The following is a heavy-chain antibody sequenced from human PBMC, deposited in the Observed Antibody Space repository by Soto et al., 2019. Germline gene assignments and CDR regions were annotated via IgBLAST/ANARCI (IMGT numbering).Heavy chain of an antibody. J-gene: IGHJ6*02. Sequence: PSETLSLTCAVYGGSFSGYYWSWIRQPPGKGLEWIGEINHSGSTNYNPSLKSRVTISVDTSKNQFSLKLSSVTAADTAVYYCASTMVRGVIAYYYYGMDVWGQGTTVTVSS. D-gene: IGHD3-10*01. CDR1: GGSFSGYY. CDR3: ASTMVRGVIAYYYYGMDV. V-gene: IGHV4-34*01. CDR2: INHSGST.